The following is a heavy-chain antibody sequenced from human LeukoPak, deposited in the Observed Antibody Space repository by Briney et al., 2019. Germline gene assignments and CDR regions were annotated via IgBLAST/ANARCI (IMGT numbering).Heavy chain of an antibody. D-gene: IGHD5-18*01. CDR3: ARGPSSWIQLWPPDY. J-gene: IGHJ4*02. Sequence: SVKVSCKASGYTFTSYAMHWVRQAPGQRLEWMGRIIPILGIANYAQKFQGRVTITADKSTSTAYMELSSLRSEDTAVYYCARGPSSWIQLWPPDYWGQGTLVTVSS. CDR1: GYTFTSYA. V-gene: IGHV1-69*04. CDR2: IIPILGIA.